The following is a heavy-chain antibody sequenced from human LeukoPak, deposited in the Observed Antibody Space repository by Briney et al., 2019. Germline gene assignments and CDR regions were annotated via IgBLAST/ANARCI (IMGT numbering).Heavy chain of an antibody. CDR2: IYPGVSHT. V-gene: IGHV5-51*01. J-gene: IGHJ4*02. Sequence: GESLKISCKASGYSFSNSWIGWVRQMPGKGLEWMGIIYPGVSHTIYSLSFQGQITISADKSITTAYLQWSSLEASDTAMYYCARQRYCSTTSCSFYFDYWGQGTLVTVSS. CDR1: GYSFSNSW. CDR3: ARQRYCSTTSCSFYFDY. D-gene: IGHD2-2*01.